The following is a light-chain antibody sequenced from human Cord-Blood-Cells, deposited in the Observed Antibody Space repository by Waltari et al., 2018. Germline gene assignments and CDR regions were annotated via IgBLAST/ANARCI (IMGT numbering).Light chain of an antibody. J-gene: IGKJ1*01. Sequence: DIQMTQSPSSLSASVGDRVTITCRASQSISSYLNWYQQKPGKAPKLLIYAASSLQSGVPSRFSGSGSETDFTLTISSLQPEDFATYYCQQSYSTLKFGQGTKVEIK. CDR3: QQSYSTLK. V-gene: IGKV1-39*01. CDR1: QSISSY. CDR2: AAS.